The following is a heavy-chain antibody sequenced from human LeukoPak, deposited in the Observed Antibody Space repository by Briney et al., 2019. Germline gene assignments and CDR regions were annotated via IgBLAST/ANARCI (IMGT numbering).Heavy chain of an antibody. CDR1: GFTFSSYW. V-gene: IGHV3-7*01. Sequence: GGSLRLSCAASGFTFSSYWMSWVRQAPGKGLEWVANIKQDGSEKYYVDSVKGRFTISRDNAKNSLYLQMNSLRAEDTAVYYCARESGFWSGRGGTWFDPWGQGTLVTVSS. D-gene: IGHD3-3*01. CDR3: ARESGFWSGRGGTWFDP. CDR2: IKQDGSEK. J-gene: IGHJ5*02.